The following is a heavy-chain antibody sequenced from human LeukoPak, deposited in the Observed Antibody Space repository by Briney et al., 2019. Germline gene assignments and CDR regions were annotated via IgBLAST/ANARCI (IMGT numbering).Heavy chain of an antibody. J-gene: IGHJ5*02. CDR3: ARGRYSSSWFTTLNWFDP. Sequence: ASVKVSCKASGYTFTSYDINWVRQATGQGLEWMGWMNPNSGNTGHAQKFQGRVTITRNTSISTAYMELSSLRSEDTAVYYCARGRYSSSWFTTLNWFDPWGQGTLVTVSS. CDR1: GYTFTSYD. D-gene: IGHD6-13*01. V-gene: IGHV1-8*03. CDR2: MNPNSGNT.